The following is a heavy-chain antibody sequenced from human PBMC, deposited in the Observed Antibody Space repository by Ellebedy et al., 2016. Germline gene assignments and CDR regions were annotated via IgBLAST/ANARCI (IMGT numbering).Heavy chain of an antibody. CDR3: IRHVEYDRSY. Sequence: GGSLRLSCTVSGFTFSSYSMHWVRQAPGKGLEWVGRVRRRTHNYATQYGAAVKGRFTISRDDSESTAYLQMSSLKIDDTAIYYCIRHVEYDRSYWGQGILVTVSS. D-gene: IGHD3-9*01. CDR1: GFTFSSYS. CDR2: VRRRTHNYAT. V-gene: IGHV3-73*01. J-gene: IGHJ4*02.